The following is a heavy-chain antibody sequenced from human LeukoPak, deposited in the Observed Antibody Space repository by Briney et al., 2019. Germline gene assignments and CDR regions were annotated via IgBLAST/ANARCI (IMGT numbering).Heavy chain of an antibody. J-gene: IGHJ3*02. Sequence: GGSPRLSCAASGFTFSGYSMNWVRQAPGKGLEWVSSISSSSSYIYYADSVKGRFTISRDNAKNSLYLQMNSLRAEDTAVYYCARDLGGVESEGGWAFDIWGQGTMVTVSS. V-gene: IGHV3-21*01. CDR1: GFTFSGYS. CDR2: ISSSSSYI. CDR3: ARDLGGVESEGGWAFDI. D-gene: IGHD2-8*02.